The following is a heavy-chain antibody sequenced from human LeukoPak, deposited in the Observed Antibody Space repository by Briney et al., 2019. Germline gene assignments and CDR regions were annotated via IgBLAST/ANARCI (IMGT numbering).Heavy chain of an antibody. CDR3: ARDHNYAFDN. CDR1: GFPFSDYS. V-gene: IGHV3-48*04. D-gene: IGHD1-1*01. CDR2: IGISSGNT. Sequence: GGSLRLSCTASGFPFSDYSMNWVRQAPGKGLEWISYIGISSGNTKYADSVKGRFTISADNARNSLYLQMNSLRVEDTAVYYCARDHNYAFDNWGQGTLVSVSS. J-gene: IGHJ4*02.